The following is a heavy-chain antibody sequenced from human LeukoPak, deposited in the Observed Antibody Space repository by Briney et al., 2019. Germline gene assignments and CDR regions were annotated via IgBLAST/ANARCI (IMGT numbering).Heavy chain of an antibody. D-gene: IGHD3-10*01. Sequence: SVKVSCKASGGTFSSYAISWVRQAPGQGLEWMGGIIPIFGTANYAQKFQGRVTITADESTSTAYMELSSLRSEDTAVYYCARGHYYGSGSYYRNWGQGTLVTVPS. CDR2: IIPIFGTA. J-gene: IGHJ4*02. CDR1: GGTFSSYA. V-gene: IGHV1-69*01. CDR3: ARGHYYGSGSYYRN.